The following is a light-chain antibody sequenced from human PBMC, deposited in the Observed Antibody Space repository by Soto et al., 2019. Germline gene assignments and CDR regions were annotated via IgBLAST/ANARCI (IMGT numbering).Light chain of an antibody. CDR3: QTWGTGIHVV. Sequence: QLVLTQSPSASASLGASVKLTCTLSSGHSSYVIAWHQQQPEKGPRYLMNLNSDGSHSKGDGIPDRFSGSSSGAERYLTNSSLQSEDEADYYCQTWGTGIHVVFGGGTKLTVL. V-gene: IGLV4-69*01. CDR1: SGHSSYV. CDR2: LNSDGSH. J-gene: IGLJ2*01.